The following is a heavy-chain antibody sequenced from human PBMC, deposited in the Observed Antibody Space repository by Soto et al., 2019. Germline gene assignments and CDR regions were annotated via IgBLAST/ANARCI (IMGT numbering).Heavy chain of an antibody. J-gene: IGHJ6*02. CDR3: ARDRRFGVVKVGYYGMDV. Sequence: PGGSLRLSCAASGFTFDDYAMHWVRQAPGKGLEWVSGISWNSGSIGYADSVKGRFTISRDNAKNSLYLQMNSLRAEDTAVYYCARDRRFGVVKVGYYGMDVWGQGTTVTVSS. CDR2: ISWNSGSI. V-gene: IGHV3-9*01. D-gene: IGHD3-3*01. CDR1: GFTFDDYA.